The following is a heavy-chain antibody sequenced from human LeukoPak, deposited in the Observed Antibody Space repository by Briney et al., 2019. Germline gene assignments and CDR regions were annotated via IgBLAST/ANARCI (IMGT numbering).Heavy chain of an antibody. J-gene: IGHJ4*02. CDR2: INPNSGGT. CDR3: ARRYDFWTSFDY. D-gene: IGHD3-3*01. V-gene: IGHV1-2*02. CDR1: GYTFTGYY. Sequence: ASVKVSCKASGYTFTGYYMHWVRQAPGQGLEWMGWINPNSGGTNYAQRFQGRVTMTRDTSISTAYMELSRLRSDDTAVYYCARRYDFWTSFDYWGQGTLVTVSS.